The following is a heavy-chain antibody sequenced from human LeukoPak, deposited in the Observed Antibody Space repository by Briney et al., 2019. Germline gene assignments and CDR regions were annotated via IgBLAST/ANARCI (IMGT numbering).Heavy chain of an antibody. CDR2: ISSSSSYI. J-gene: IGHJ6*02. V-gene: IGHV3-21*01. D-gene: IGHD3-10*01. CDR3: ASFGDYFYDYYGMDV. CDR1: GFTFSSYS. Sequence: GGSLRLSCAASGFTFSSYSMNWVRQAPGKGLEWVSSISSSSSYIYYADSVKGRFTISRDNAKNSLYLQMNSLRAEDTAVYYCASFGDYFYDYYGMDVWGQGTTVTVSS.